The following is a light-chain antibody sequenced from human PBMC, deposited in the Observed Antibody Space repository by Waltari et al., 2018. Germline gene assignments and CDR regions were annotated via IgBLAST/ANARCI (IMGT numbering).Light chain of an antibody. CDR1: QSLLQTNGYNY. J-gene: IGKJ5*01. V-gene: IGKV2-28*01. CDR2: VGS. CDR3: MQSLQTPIT. Sequence: DIVMTQSTLSLPVTPGDPASISCRSSQSLLQTNGYNYLDWYLQKPGQSPQVLIYVGSNRASGVPDRFSGSGSGTDFTLKISRVEAEDVGVYYCMQSLQTPITFGQGTRLEIK.